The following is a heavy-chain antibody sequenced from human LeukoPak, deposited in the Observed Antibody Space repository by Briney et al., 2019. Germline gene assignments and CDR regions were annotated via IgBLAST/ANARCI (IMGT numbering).Heavy chain of an antibody. CDR2: IRSKANNYAT. J-gene: IGHJ4*02. Sequence: GGSLKLSCAASGFTFSGSAMHWVRQASGKGLEWVGRIRSKANNYATAYAASVKGRFTISRDDSKNTAYLQMNSPKTEDTAVYYCITRYQLGGNYYEYWGQGTLVTASS. V-gene: IGHV3-73*01. CDR3: ITRYQLGGNYYEY. CDR1: GFTFSGSA. D-gene: IGHD1-26*01.